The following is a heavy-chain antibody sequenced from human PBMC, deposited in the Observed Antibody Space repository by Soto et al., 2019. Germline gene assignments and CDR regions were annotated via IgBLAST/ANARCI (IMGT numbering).Heavy chain of an antibody. CDR1: GYTFTNYW. CDR2: IYPRDSHT. CDR3: ARFAATSGINAFEV. J-gene: IGHJ3*01. D-gene: IGHD1-1*01. Sequence: PGESLKISCQGSGYTFTNYWIVWVRQLPGKGLEWMGIIYPRDSHTTYSPSFQGQVTISDDKSLNSAFLQWSSMKASDTATYYCARFAATSGINAFEVWGPGTMVTVSS. V-gene: IGHV5-51*01.